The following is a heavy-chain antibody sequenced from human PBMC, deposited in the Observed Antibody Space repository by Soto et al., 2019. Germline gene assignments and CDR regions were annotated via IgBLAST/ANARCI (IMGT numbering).Heavy chain of an antibody. J-gene: IGHJ6*03. CDR1: GGTFSSYT. D-gene: IGHD2-15*01. CDR2: IIPILGIA. CDR3: ARENVVVVAATYYYYYMDV. V-gene: IGHV1-69*04. Sequence: SVKVSCTASGGTFSSYTISWVRQAPGQGLEWMGRIIPILGIANYAQKFQGRVTITADKSTSTAYMELSSLRSEDTAVYYCARENVVVVAATYYYYYMDVWGKGTTVTVSS.